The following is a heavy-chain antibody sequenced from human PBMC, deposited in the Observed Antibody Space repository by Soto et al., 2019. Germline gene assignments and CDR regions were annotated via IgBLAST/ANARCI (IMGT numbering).Heavy chain of an antibody. J-gene: IGHJ6*02. CDR2: INPISGDT. Sequence: ASVKVSCKASGGTFSSYAISWVRQAPGQGLEWMGWINPISGDTNYAQKFQGRVTMTRDTSISTAYMDLSSLISADTAVYYCARVRRSPYAMDVWGQGATVPVSS. CDR1: GGTFSSYA. D-gene: IGHD2-2*01. CDR3: ARVRRSPYAMDV. V-gene: IGHV1-2*02.